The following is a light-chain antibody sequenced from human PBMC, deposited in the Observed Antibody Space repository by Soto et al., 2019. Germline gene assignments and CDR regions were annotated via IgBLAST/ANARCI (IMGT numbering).Light chain of an antibody. J-gene: IGKJ4*01. CDR2: GAS. CDR1: QSVSSSY. Sequence: EIVLTQSPGTLSLSPGERATLSCRASQSVSSSYLAWYQQKPGQAPRLLVYGASSRATGIPDRFSGSGSGTDFTLTINRLEPEDFAVYYCEQYDKSITFGGATKVDIK. V-gene: IGKV3-20*01. CDR3: EQYDKSIT.